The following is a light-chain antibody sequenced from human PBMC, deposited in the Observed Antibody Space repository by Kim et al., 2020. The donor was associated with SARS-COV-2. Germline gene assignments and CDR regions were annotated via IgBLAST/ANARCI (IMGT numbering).Light chain of an antibody. V-gene: IGLV3-21*04. J-gene: IGLJ2*01. Sequence: APGKTVRITCGGNNIRSKSVHWYQQKPGQAPVLVIYYDSDRPSGIPERFSGSNSENTATLTISRVEAGDEAYYYCQVWDSSSDHVVFGGGTQLTVL. CDR1: NIRSKS. CDR3: QVWDSSSDHVV. CDR2: YDS.